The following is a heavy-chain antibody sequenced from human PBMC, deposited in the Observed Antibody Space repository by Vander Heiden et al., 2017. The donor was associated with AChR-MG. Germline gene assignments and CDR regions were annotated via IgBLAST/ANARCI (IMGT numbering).Heavy chain of an antibody. CDR3: ARSYYYFYMDV. V-gene: IGHV3-11*01. CDR2: ISSSGNTI. CDR1: GFRFRDYY. Sequence: VQLVESGGGLVKPGGSLRLSCAGSGFRFRDYYMTWIRQAPGKGLEWVSYISSSGNTIYYADSVKGRFTISRDNDKNTLYLQMNSLRAEDTAVYYCARSYYYFYMDVWGNGTTVTVSS. J-gene: IGHJ6*03.